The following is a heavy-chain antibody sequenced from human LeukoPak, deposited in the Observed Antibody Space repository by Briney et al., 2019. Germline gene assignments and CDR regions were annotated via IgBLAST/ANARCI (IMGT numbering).Heavy chain of an antibody. V-gene: IGHV3-7*01. Sequence: GGSPRLSCAASGFTFSSYWTSWVRQAPGKGLEWVANIKQDGSEKYYVDSMKGRFTISRDNAKNSLYLQMNSLRAEDTAVYYCARGLRSNWGQGTLVTVSS. D-gene: IGHD4-17*01. CDR3: ARGLRSN. CDR1: GFTFSSYW. CDR2: IKQDGSEK. J-gene: IGHJ4*02.